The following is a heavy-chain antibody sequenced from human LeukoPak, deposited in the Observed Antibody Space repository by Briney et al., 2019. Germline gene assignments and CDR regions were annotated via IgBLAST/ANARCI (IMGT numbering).Heavy chain of an antibody. CDR1: GFTFSSYS. V-gene: IGHV3-21*01. CDR3: ARVIAAADYYFDY. CDR2: ISSSSSYI. J-gene: IGHJ4*02. Sequence: AGSLRLSCAASGFTFSSYSMNWVRQAPGKGLEWVSSISSSSSYIYYADSMKGRFTISRDNAKNSLYLQMNSLRAGDTAVYYCARVIAAADYYFDYWGQGTLVTVSS. D-gene: IGHD6-13*01.